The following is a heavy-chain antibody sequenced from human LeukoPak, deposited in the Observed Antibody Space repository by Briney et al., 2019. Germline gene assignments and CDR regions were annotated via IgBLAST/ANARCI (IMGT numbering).Heavy chain of an antibody. CDR3: AREDGSGSYDY. V-gene: IGHV3-13*01. CDR2: IGTAGDT. Sequence: GGSLRLSCAASGFTFGSYDMHWVRQATGKGLEWVSAIGTAGDTYYPGSVKGRFTISRENAKNSLYLQMNSLRAGDTAVYYCAREDGSGSYDYWGQGTLVTVSS. D-gene: IGHD3-10*01. CDR1: GFTFGSYD. J-gene: IGHJ4*02.